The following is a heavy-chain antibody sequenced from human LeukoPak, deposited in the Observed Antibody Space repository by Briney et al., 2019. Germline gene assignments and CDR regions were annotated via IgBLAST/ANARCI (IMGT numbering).Heavy chain of an antibody. CDR3: ARGDVVVPAAIPPDY. D-gene: IGHD2-2*02. CDR2: INPNSGGT. Sequence: ASVKVSCKASGYTFTGYYMHWVRQAPGQGLEWMGWINPNSGGTNYAQKSQGRVTMTRDTSISTAYMELSRLRSDDTAVYYCARGDVVVPAAIPPDYWGEGTLVTVSS. J-gene: IGHJ4*02. CDR1: GYTFTGYY. V-gene: IGHV1-2*02.